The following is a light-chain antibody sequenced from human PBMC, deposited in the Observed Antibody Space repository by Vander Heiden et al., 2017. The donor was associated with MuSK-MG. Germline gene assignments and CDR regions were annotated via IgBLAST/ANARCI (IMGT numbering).Light chain of an antibody. CDR1: QSLDNKY. CDR3: QQDESLALS. Sequence: EIVLTQSPGILSLSPGEGATLSCRASQSLDNKYLAWLQQRPVQAPRLLIYGASNRAKAVPDRFSGSGSGTDFTLTISRLEPADFAVYYCQQDESLALSFGGGSKVEIK. CDR2: GAS. J-gene: IGKJ4*01. V-gene: IGKV3-20*01.